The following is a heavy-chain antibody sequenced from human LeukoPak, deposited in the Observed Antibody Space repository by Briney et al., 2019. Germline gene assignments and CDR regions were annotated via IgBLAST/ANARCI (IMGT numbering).Heavy chain of an antibody. CDR1: GYTFTSYE. CDR2: MNPNSGDT. J-gene: IGHJ4*02. V-gene: IGHV1-8*01. Sequence: ASVKVSCKASGYTFTSYEINWVRQATGHGLEWMGWMNPNSGDTAYAQKFQGRITMTRSTSITTAYMELSGLRSEDTAVYYCARGLGSYDSSELTWPMISFWGQGTQVTVSS. D-gene: IGHD3-22*01. CDR3: ARGLGSYDSSELTWPMISF.